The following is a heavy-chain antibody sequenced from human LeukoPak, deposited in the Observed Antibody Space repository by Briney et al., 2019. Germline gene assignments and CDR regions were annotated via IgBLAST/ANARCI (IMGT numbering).Heavy chain of an antibody. CDR1: GFTFSNYG. CDR3: AKDLGYYYDSSGYSLFDY. CDR2: ISYDGSNK. V-gene: IGHV3-30*18. D-gene: IGHD3-22*01. J-gene: IGHJ4*02. Sequence: GRSLRLSCAASGFTFSNYGMHWVRQAPGKGLEWVAVISYDGSNKYYADSVKGRFTISRDSSKNTLYLQMNSLRAEDTAVYYCAKDLGYYYDSSGYSLFDYWGQGTLVTVSS.